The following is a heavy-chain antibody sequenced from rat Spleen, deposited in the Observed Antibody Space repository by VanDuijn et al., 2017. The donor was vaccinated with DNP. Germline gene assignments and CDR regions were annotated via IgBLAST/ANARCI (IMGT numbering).Heavy chain of an antibody. J-gene: IGHJ4*01. CDR2: INKDSSTI. V-gene: IGHV4-2*01. CDR1: GFNLNDYW. Sequence: EVKLVESGGGLVQPGRSLKLSCAASGFNLNDYWMGWVRQAPGKGLEWIGEINKDSSTINYTPSLKDKFTISRDNAQNTLYLQMSILGSEDTAFYYCARDFGYNYALDAWGQGTSVTVSS. CDR3: ARDFGYNYALDA. D-gene: IGHD1-2*01.